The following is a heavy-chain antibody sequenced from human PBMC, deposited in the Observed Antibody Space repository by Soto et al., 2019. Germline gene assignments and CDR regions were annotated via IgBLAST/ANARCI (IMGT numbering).Heavy chain of an antibody. J-gene: IGHJ6*02. Sequence: ASVKVSCKASGYTFTSYDINWVRQATGQGLEWMGWMSPNSGNTGYAQKFQGRVTMTTDTSTSTAYMELRSLRSDDTAVYYCARIGSGWYLNYYYGMDVWGQGTTVTVSS. CDR3: ARIGSGWYLNYYYGMDV. V-gene: IGHV1-8*01. CDR1: GYTFTSYD. CDR2: MSPNSGNT. D-gene: IGHD6-19*01.